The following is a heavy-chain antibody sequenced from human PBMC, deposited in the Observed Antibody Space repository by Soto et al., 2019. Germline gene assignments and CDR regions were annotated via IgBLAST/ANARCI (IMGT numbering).Heavy chain of an antibody. D-gene: IGHD6-6*01. V-gene: IGHV4-31*03. CDR3: ARDGAAPYYYYGMDV. CDR1: GGSISSGGYF. J-gene: IGHJ6*02. Sequence: QVQLQESGPGLVKPSQTLSLTCTVSGGSISSGGYFWSWIRQQPGKGREWIGFIYYSGSTYYNPSLKSRVTISVDTSKNQFSLKLSSVSAADTGVYYCARDGAAPYYYYGMDVWGQGTTVTVSS. CDR2: IYYSGST.